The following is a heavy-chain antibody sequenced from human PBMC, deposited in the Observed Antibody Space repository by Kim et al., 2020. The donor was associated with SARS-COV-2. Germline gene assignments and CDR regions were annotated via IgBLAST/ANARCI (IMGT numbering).Heavy chain of an antibody. V-gene: IGHV1-2*02. D-gene: IGHD3-22*01. CDR3: APGGYYDSSGYFDY. Sequence: AQKFQGRVTMTRDTSISTAYMELSRLRSDDTAVYYCAPGGYYDSSGYFDYWGQGTLVTVSS. J-gene: IGHJ4*02.